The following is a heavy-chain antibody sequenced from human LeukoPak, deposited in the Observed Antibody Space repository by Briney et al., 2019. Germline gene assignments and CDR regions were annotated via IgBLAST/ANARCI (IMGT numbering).Heavy chain of an antibody. CDR1: GFNFANHA. J-gene: IGHJ4*02. CDR2: ISGSGGST. D-gene: IGHD6-19*01. CDR3: AKQSRSSGWYPIDY. Sequence: GGSLRLSCAASGFNFANHAMSWVRQTPGKGLEWVSAISGSGGSTYYADSVKGRFTISRDNSKNTLYLQMNSLRAEDTAVYYCAKQSRSSGWYPIDYWGQGTLVTVSS. V-gene: IGHV3-23*01.